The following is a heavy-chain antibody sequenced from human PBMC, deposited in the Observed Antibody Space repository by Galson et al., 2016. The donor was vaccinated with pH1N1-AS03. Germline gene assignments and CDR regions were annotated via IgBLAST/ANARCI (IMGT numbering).Heavy chain of an antibody. CDR1: GFTFTDFA. J-gene: IGHJ6*02. D-gene: IGHD1-1*01. V-gene: IGHV3-23*01. CDR3: AKDRNDYRLHYFSGSDV. Sequence: SLRLSCATPGFTFTDFAVSWVCQAPGRGLEWVSATSSSGGSTYYAESVKGRFTNSRDYSKNTVDLQMNSLRAEDTAVYYCAKDRNDYRLHYFSGSDVWGQGTTVIVSS. CDR2: TSSSGGST.